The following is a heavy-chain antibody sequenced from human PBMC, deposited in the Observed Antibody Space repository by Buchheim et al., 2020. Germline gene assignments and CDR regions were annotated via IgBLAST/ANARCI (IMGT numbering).Heavy chain of an antibody. CDR1: GYTFTSYY. D-gene: IGHD3-10*01. Sequence: QVQLVQSGAEVKKPGASVKVSCKASGYTFTSYYMHWVRQAPGQGLEWMGIINPSGGSTSYAPKFQGRVTMTRDTSTSTVYMEVSSLRSEETAVYYCARDVYGSGSPYYMDVWGKGTT. J-gene: IGHJ6*03. CDR3: ARDVYGSGSPYYMDV. CDR2: INPSGGST. V-gene: IGHV1-46*01.